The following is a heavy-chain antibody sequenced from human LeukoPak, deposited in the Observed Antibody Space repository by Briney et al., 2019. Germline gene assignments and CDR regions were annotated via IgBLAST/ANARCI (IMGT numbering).Heavy chain of an antibody. J-gene: IGHJ5*02. Sequence: GGSLRLSCVASGFIFRNYAMTWVRQAPGNGLEWVSAIGGDGVGKDYADYVKGRFTISRDNSKSTLYLQMNSLRAEDTALYYCAKRMGGTPDHWGLGTLVTVSS. CDR1: GFIFRNYA. V-gene: IGHV3-23*01. D-gene: IGHD1-26*01. CDR2: IGGDGVGK. CDR3: AKRMGGTPDH.